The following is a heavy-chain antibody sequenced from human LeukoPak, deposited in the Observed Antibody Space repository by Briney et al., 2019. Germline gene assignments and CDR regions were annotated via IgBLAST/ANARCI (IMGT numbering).Heavy chain of an antibody. V-gene: IGHV3-74*01. CDR1: TFTFSTYW. D-gene: IGHD3-10*01. CDR2: INGDGSSS. CDR3: ATGSGTYYDS. J-gene: IGHJ4*02. Sequence: PGGSLRLSCAASTFTFSTYWMHWVRQVPGKGLVWVSYINGDGSSSNYADSVKGRLTISRDNAKNTLYLQMNSLRAEDTAVYYCATGSGTYYDSWGQGTLVTVSS.